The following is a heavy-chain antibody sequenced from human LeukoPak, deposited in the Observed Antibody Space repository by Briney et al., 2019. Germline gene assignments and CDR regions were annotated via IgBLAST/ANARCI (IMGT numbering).Heavy chain of an antibody. V-gene: IGHV5-51*01. CDR2: IYPPDSDA. CDR3: ARLSDYGLNWFDP. J-gene: IGHJ5*02. Sequence: GEFLKISCQGSGYSFATYWIGWVRQMPGKGLEWMGIIYPPDSDAKYSPSFQGLVTISADKSINTAYLQWKSLKASDTAMYYCARLSDYGLNWFDPWGQGTLVTVSS. D-gene: IGHD3-16*01. CDR1: GYSFATYW.